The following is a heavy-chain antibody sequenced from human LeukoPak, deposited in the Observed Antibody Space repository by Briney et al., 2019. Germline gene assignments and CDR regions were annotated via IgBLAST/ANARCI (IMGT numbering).Heavy chain of an antibody. CDR1: GFTFSDYY. CDR3: ARDAAGVVVAATNPFDY. J-gene: IGHJ4*02. V-gene: IGHV3-11*04. D-gene: IGHD2-15*01. Sequence: GGSLRLSCAASGFTFSDYYMSWIRQAPGKGLEWVSYISSSGSTIYYADSVKGRFTISRDNAKNSLYLQMNSLRAEDTAVYYCARDAAGVVVAATNPFDYWGQGTLVTVSS. CDR2: ISSSGSTI.